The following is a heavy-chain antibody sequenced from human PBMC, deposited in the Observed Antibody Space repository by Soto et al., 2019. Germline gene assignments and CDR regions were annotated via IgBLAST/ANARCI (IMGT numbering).Heavy chain of an antibody. CDR2: IYYSGST. J-gene: IGHJ4*02. Sequence: SETLSLTCTVSGGSISSGGYYWSWIRQHPGKGLEWIGYIYYSGSTYYNPSLKSRVTISVDTSKNQFSLKLSSVAAADTAVYYCARERTRTLRFLEWLSDWGQGTLVTVSS. V-gene: IGHV4-31*03. D-gene: IGHD3-3*01. CDR3: ARERTRTLRFLEWLSD. CDR1: GGSISSGGYY.